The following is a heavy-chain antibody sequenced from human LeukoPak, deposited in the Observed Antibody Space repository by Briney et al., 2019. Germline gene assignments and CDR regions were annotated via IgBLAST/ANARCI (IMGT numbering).Heavy chain of an antibody. Sequence: ASVKVSCKASGYTFTSYGISWVRQAPGQGLEWMGWISAYNGNTNYAQKLQGRVTMTTDTSTSTAYRELRSLRSDDTAVYYCARFPYGSGSYYYYYGMDVWGKGTTVTVSS. CDR3: ARFPYGSGSYYYYYGMDV. CDR2: ISAYNGNT. J-gene: IGHJ6*04. CDR1: GYTFTSYG. V-gene: IGHV1-18*04. D-gene: IGHD3-10*01.